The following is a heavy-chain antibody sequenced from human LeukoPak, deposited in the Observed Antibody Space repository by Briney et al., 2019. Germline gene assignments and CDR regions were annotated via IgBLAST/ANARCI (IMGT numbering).Heavy chain of an antibody. Sequence: PGGSLRLSCAASGFTFSNAWMSWVRQPPGKGLEWVAATSYDGSNKYYAESVKGRFTISRDNSEKTLYLQMNGLRAEDTAMYYCARDRLWFGESSWAFDIWGQGTMVTVSS. J-gene: IGHJ3*02. D-gene: IGHD3-10*01. CDR1: GFTFSNAW. CDR2: TSYDGSNK. V-gene: IGHV3-30-3*01. CDR3: ARDRLWFGESSWAFDI.